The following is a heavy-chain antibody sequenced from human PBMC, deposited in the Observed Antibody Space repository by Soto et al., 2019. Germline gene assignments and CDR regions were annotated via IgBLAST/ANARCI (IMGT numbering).Heavy chain of an antibody. Sequence: PGGSLRLSCAASGFTFSSYAMHLVRQAPGKGLEWVAVISYDGSNIYYADSVEGRFTISRDNSKNTLYLQVNSLRAEDTAVYFCVRDDPGLGMDYWGLGTLVTVSS. CDR1: GFTFSSYA. D-gene: IGHD1-26*01. J-gene: IGHJ4*02. CDR3: VRDDPGLGMDY. V-gene: IGHV3-30*03. CDR2: ISYDGSNI.